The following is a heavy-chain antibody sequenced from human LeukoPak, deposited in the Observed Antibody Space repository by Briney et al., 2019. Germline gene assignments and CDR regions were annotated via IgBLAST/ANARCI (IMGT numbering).Heavy chain of an antibody. J-gene: IGHJ4*02. CDR1: GGSISSGGYY. CDR3: ARDQGFGESDYFDY. CDR2: IYYSGST. Sequence: PSQTLSLTCTVSGGSISSGGYYWSWIRQHPGKGLEWIGYIYYSGSTYYNPSLKSRVTISVDTSKNQFSLKLSSVTAADTAVYYCARDQGFGESDYFDYWGQETLVTVSS. V-gene: IGHV4-31*03. D-gene: IGHD3-10*01.